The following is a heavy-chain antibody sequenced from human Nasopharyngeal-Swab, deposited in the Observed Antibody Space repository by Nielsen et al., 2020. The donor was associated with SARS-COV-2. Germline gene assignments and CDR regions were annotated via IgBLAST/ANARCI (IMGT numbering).Heavy chain of an antibody. CDR2: INHRGST. CDR3: ARGRPITMVRGGKYYYAMDV. D-gene: IGHD3-10*01. V-gene: IGHV4-34*01. CDR1: GGSFSGYY. Sequence: GSLRLSCAVYGGSFSGYYWSWIRQPPGKGLEWVGEINHRGSTNYNPSLKSRIAISVDTSKNHFSLRLSSVTAADTAVYYCARGRPITMVRGGKYYYAMDVWGQGTTVTVSS. J-gene: IGHJ6*02.